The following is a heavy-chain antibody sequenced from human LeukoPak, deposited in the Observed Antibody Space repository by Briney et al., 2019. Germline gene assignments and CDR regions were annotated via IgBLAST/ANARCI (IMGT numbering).Heavy chain of an antibody. CDR3: ARDCTMVRGDNWFDP. D-gene: IGHD3-10*01. J-gene: IGHJ5*02. CDR1: GFTFSSYS. Sequence: PGGSLRLSCAASGFTFSSYSMNWVRQAPGKGLEWVSSISSSSSYIYYADSVKGRFTISRDNAKNSLYLQMNSLKASDTAMYYCARDCTMVRGDNWFDPWGQGTLVTVSS. CDR2: ISSSSSYI. V-gene: IGHV3-21*04.